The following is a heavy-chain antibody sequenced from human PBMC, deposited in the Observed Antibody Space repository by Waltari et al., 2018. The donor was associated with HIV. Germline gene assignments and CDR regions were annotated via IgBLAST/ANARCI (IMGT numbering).Heavy chain of an antibody. CDR1: GSIFTGHY. D-gene: IGHD2-2*01. CDR2: INPISGGT. CDR3: ARDSGYQLVRWLDP. J-gene: IGHJ5*02. Sequence: QVHLVQPGPEVKKPGASMEVSCKASGSIFTGHYKHWLRQAPGQGLEWMAWINPISGGTNYAQTPQGRVNMTRDSSINTVYMELKSLRYDDTAMYYCARDSGYQLVRWLDPWGQGTRVTVSS. V-gene: IGHV1-2*02.